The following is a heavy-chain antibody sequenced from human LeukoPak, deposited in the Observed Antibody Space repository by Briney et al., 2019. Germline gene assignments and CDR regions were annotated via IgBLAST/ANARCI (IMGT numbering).Heavy chain of an antibody. CDR2: INHSGYT. Sequence: SETLPHTRALSGVSFDDHFWIEVRQPPGKGLEWIGEINHSGYTNDSPSLKSRVTMSIDTSRKQFSLNLRSVTVADTAVYYCTRMTTGHDYWGQGTLVTVSS. CDR1: GVSFDDHF. CDR3: TRMTTGHDY. D-gene: IGHD4-17*01. J-gene: IGHJ4*02. V-gene: IGHV4-34*01.